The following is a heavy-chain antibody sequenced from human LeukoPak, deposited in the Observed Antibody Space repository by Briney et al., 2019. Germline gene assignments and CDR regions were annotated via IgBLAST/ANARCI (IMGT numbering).Heavy chain of an antibody. J-gene: IGHJ3*02. CDR2: TYSGGST. V-gene: IGHV3-53*01. CDR3: ARAPQRSILTGSPSAFDI. Sequence: GGSLRLSCAASGFTVNTHYMSWVRQAPGKGLELVSITYSGGSTYSADSVKGRFTISRDSSKNTLWLQMNSLRAEDTAVYYCARAPQRSILTGSPSAFDIWGQGTMVTVSS. D-gene: IGHD3-9*01. CDR1: GFTVNTHY.